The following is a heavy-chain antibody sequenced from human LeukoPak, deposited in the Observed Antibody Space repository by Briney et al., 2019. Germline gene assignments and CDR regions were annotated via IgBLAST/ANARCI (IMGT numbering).Heavy chain of an antibody. CDR1: GFSPVSYV. D-gene: IGHD5-12*01. Sequence: GGSLRLSRAASGFSPVSYVMYWVRPAPAKGLEWVSYIGSTTNSIYYADSVKGRFTISRDNAKKSLHLQMNSLRAEDTAVYYCARDEYSGLYYYMDVWGKGTTVTVSS. CDR3: ARDEYSGLYYYMDV. J-gene: IGHJ6*03. CDR2: IGSTTNSI. V-gene: IGHV3-48*03.